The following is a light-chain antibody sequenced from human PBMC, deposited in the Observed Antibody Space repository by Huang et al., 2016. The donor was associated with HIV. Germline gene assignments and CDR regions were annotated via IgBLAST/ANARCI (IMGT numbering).Light chain of an antibody. CDR3: QQYYSSPQT. J-gene: IGKJ4*01. Sequence: DIIMTQSPDSLAVSLGERATLNCRSSQSVYSSSTSKDYMAWFQQKPGQPPRLLLFWASTREAGVPDRCTGSGSGTHFTLTIASLEAEDAAIYYCQQYYSSPQTFGRGTRVEVK. CDR1: QSVYSSSTSKDY. CDR2: WAS. V-gene: IGKV4-1*01.